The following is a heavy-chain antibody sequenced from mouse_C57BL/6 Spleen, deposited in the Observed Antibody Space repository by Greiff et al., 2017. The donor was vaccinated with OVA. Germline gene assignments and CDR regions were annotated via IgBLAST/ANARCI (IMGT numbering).Heavy chain of an antibody. J-gene: IGHJ4*01. Sequence: EVKLVESGGGLVQPGGSLSLSCAASGFTFTDYYMSWVRQPPGKALEWLGFIRNKANGYTTEYSASVKGRFTISRDNSQSILYLQMNALRAEDSATYYCARSSTTVVATRYYAMDYWGQGTSVTVSS. CDR1: GFTFTDYY. V-gene: IGHV7-3*01. CDR2: IRNKANGYTT. D-gene: IGHD1-1*01. CDR3: ARSSTTVVATRYYAMDY.